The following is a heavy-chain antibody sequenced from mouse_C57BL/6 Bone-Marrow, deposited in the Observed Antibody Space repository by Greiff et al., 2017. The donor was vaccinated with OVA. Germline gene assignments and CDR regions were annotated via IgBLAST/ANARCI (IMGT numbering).Heavy chain of an antibody. Sequence: EVKVVESGGGLVKPGGSLKLSCAASGFTFSSYAMSWVRQTPEKRLEWVATISDGGSYTYYPDNVKGRFTISRDNAKNNLYLQMSHLKSEDTAMYYCARDQLLYFDYWGQGTTLTVSS. V-gene: IGHV5-4*01. J-gene: IGHJ2*01. D-gene: IGHD4-1*02. CDR3: ARDQLLYFDY. CDR2: ISDGGSYT. CDR1: GFTFSSYA.